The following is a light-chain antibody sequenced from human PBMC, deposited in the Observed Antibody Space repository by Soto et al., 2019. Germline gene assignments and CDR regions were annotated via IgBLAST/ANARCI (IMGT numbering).Light chain of an antibody. V-gene: IGLV1-40*01. CDR1: RSNIGAGYD. CDR3: QSYDSTLSAWV. Sequence: QSVLTQPPSVSGAPGQRVTISCTGSRSNIGAGYDVHWYQQLPGTAPKLLIFGNDNRPSGVPDRFSGSKYGTSASLAITGLQAEDETDYYCQSYDSTLSAWVFGGGTKLTVL. CDR2: GND. J-gene: IGLJ3*02.